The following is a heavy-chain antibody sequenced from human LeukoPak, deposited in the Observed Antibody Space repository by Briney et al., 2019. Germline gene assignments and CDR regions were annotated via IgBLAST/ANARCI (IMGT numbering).Heavy chain of an antibody. CDR2: INWNGGST. CDR3: AKDRSRQRITMIVVVIAPHFDY. J-gene: IGHJ4*02. V-gene: IGHV3-20*04. D-gene: IGHD3-22*01. CDR1: GFTFDDYG. Sequence: GGSLRLSCAASGFTFDDYGMSWVRQAPGKGLEWVSGINWNGGSTGYADSVKGRFTISRDNAKNSLYLQMNSLRAEDTAVYYCAKDRSRQRITMIVVVIAPHFDYWGQGTLVTVSS.